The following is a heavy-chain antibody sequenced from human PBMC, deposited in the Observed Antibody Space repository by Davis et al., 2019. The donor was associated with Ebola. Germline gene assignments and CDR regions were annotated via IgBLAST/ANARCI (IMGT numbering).Heavy chain of an antibody. J-gene: IGHJ4*02. Sequence: GESLKISCTGSGFTFGDYAMSWVRQAPGKGLEWVGFMRSKGFGGTTEYAASVKGRFTISRDDSKGIAYLQMNSLITEDTAVYYCTRRGTVVTPDYWGQGTLVTVSS. CDR3: TRRGTVVTPDY. CDR2: MRSKGFGGTT. CDR1: GFTFGDYA. D-gene: IGHD4-23*01. V-gene: IGHV3-49*04.